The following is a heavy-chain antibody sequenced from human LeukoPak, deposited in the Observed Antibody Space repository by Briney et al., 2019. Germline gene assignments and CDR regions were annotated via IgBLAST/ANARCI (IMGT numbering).Heavy chain of an antibody. CDR1: GGPISSYY. Sequence: SETLSLTCTVSGGPISSYYWSWIRQPPWKGLEWIGYIYYSGSTNYNPSLKSRVTISVDTSKNQFSLKLSSVTAADTAVYYCARLWFGELRWFDPWGQGTLVTVSS. CDR2: IYYSGST. D-gene: IGHD3-10*01. J-gene: IGHJ5*02. CDR3: ARLWFGELRWFDP. V-gene: IGHV4-59*01.